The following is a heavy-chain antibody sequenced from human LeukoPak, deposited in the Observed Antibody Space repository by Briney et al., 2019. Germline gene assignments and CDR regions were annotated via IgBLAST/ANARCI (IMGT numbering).Heavy chain of an antibody. CDR1: GYTFTSYG. J-gene: IGHJ4*02. CDR2: ISAYNGNT. CDR3: ARRLDLWLPPDY. Sequence: ASVKVSCKTSGYTFTSYGISWVRQAPGQGLEWMGWISAYNGNTNYAQKLQGRVTMTTDTSTSTAYMELRSLRSDDTAVYYCARRLDLWLPPDYWGQGTLVTVSS. D-gene: IGHD6-19*01. V-gene: IGHV1-18*01.